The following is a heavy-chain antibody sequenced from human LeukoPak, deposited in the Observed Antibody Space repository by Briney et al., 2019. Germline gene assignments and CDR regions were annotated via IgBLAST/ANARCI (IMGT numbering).Heavy chain of an antibody. Sequence: GAAVKVSCKASGGTFSSYAIRWVRQAPGQGLEWMGRINPILGIANYAQKFQGRVTITADKYTSTAYMELSSLRAEDTAVYYCAHTRGIAVGGKRVEAFDIWGQGTMVTVSS. V-gene: IGHV1-69*04. CDR1: GGTFSSYA. CDR3: AHTRGIAVGGKRVEAFDI. D-gene: IGHD6-19*01. CDR2: INPILGIA. J-gene: IGHJ3*02.